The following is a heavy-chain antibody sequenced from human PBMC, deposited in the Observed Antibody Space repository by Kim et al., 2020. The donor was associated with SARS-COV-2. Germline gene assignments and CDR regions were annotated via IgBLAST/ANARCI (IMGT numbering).Heavy chain of an antibody. Sequence: GGSLRLSCVFSGFTLSRHWVHWVRQAPGKGLEWVSRISNQGDITTYADSVKGRFIVSRDNAENTLYLQMNSLRGDDTAVYYCTREIPGAPGFDLWGQGILLTVS. J-gene: IGHJ5*02. CDR1: GFTLSRHW. V-gene: IGHV3-74*01. D-gene: IGHD2-21*01. CDR3: TREIPGAPGFDL. CDR2: ISNQGDIT.